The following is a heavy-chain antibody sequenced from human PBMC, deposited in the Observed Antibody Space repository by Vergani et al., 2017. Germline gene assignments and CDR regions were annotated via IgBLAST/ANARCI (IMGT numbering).Heavy chain of an antibody. CDR1: GFTVSSNY. CDR2: IYSGGST. CDR3: ARGRRRFYGDYDYYYGMDV. V-gene: IGHV3-53*01. D-gene: IGHD4-17*01. Sequence: EVQLVESGGGLIQPGGSLRLSCAASGFTVSSNYMSWVRQAPGKGLEWVSVIYSGGSTYYADSVKGRFTISRDNSKNTLYLQMNSLRAEDTAVYYCARGRRRFYGDYDYYYGMDVWGQGTTVTVSS. J-gene: IGHJ6*02.